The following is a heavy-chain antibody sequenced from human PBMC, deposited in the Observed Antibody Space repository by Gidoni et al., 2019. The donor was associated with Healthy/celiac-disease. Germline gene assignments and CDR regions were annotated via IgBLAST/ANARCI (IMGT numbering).Heavy chain of an antibody. CDR3: AKDRGYQKEEYYFDY. Sequence: QVQLVEFGGGGVQPGRSLRPSCAASVFTFSSYGMHWVRQAPGKGLEWVAVISYDGSNKYYADSVKGRFTISRDNSKNTLYLQMNSLRAEDTAVYYCAKDRGYQKEEYYFDYWGQGTLVTVSS. J-gene: IGHJ4*02. CDR2: ISYDGSNK. CDR1: VFTFSSYG. D-gene: IGHD3-22*01. V-gene: IGHV3-30*18.